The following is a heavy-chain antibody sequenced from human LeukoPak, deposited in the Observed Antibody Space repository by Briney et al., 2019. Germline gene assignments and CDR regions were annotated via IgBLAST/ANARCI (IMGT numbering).Heavy chain of an antibody. CDR3: ARFSPRAMGNYLDF. D-gene: IGHD7-27*01. J-gene: IGHJ4*02. CDR1: GGSITGGSYS. Sequence: SQTLSLTCAVSGGSITGGSYSWIWIRQPPGKGLKWIGYIYPRGSTYYNPSLKSRVILSLDKSANQFSLNLSSVTAADTAVYYCARFSPRAMGNYLDFWGQGTLVTVSS. CDR2: IYPRGST. V-gene: IGHV4-30-2*01.